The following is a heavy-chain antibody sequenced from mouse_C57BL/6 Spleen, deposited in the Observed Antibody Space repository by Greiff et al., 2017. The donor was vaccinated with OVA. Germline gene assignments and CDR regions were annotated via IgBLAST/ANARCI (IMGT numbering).Heavy chain of an antibody. CDR1: GYTFTSYW. CDR2: IHPNSGST. D-gene: IGHD3-2*02. CDR3: ADSSGYEWFAY. Sequence: QVQLQQPGAELVKPGASVKLSCKASGYTFTSYWMHWVKPRPGQGLEWIGMIHPNSGSTNYNEKFKSKATLTVDKSSSTAYMQLSSLTSEDSAVYYCADSSGYEWFAYWGQGTLVTVSA. V-gene: IGHV1-64*01. J-gene: IGHJ3*01.